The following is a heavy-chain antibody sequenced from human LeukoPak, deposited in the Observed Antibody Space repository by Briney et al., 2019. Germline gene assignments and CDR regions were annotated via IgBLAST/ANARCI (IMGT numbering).Heavy chain of an antibody. D-gene: IGHD4-17*01. CDR3: ARDRTTPNPPDDYGDYVGIPGYYYYMDV. J-gene: IGHJ6*03. CDR2: IYTSGST. CDR1: GGSFSGYY. V-gene: IGHV4-4*07. Sequence: SETLSLTCAVYGGSFSGYYWSWIRQPAGKGLEWIGRIYTSGSTNYNPSLKSRVTMSVDTSKNQFSLKLSSVTAADTAVYYCARDRTTPNPPDDYGDYVGIPGYYYYMDVWGKGTTVTVSS.